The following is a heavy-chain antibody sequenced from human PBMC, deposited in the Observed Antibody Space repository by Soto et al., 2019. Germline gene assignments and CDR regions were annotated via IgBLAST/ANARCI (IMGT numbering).Heavy chain of an antibody. CDR1: GGSISSYY. J-gene: IGHJ4*02. CDR3: AREYSSSSGVDY. Sequence: SETLSLTCTVSGGSISSYYWSWIRQPPGKGLEWIGYIYYSGSTNYNPSLKSRVTISVDTSKNQFSLKLSSVTAADTAVYYCAREYSSSSGVDYWGQGTLVTVSS. V-gene: IGHV4-59*12. D-gene: IGHD6-6*01. CDR2: IYYSGST.